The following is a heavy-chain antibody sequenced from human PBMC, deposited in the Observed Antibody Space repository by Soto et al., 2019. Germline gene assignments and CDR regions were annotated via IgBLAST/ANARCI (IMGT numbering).Heavy chain of an antibody. Sequence: QVQLVQSGAEVKKPGSSVKVSCKASGGTFSSYSINWVRQAPGQGLEWMGEIIPTLGTANYEQKFQGRVTITADESTSTAYMEPSSLRSEDTAVYYCARDGGRHSGGIDYWGQGTLVTVSS. D-gene: IGHD1-26*01. CDR2: IIPTLGTA. CDR1: GGTFSSYS. CDR3: ARDGGRHSGGIDY. V-gene: IGHV1-69*01. J-gene: IGHJ4*02.